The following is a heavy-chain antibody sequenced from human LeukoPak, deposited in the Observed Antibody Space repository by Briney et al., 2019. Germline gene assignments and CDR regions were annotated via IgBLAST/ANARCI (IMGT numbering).Heavy chain of an antibody. V-gene: IGHV3-74*01. CDR3: AKDRIPFDY. CDR1: AFTFSNYW. CDR2: INTDESRT. J-gene: IGHJ4*02. Sequence: GGSLRLSCEASAFTFSNYWMHWVRHAPGKGLVWVSRINTDESRTNYADSVKGRFTISRDNSKNTLYLQMNSLRAEDTAVYYCAKDRIPFDYWGQGTLVTVSS.